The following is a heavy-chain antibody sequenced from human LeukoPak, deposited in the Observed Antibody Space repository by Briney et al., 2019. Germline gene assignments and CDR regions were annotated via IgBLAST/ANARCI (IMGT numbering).Heavy chain of an antibody. J-gene: IGHJ6*03. Sequence: GGSLRLSCAASGFTFSSYGMSWVRQAPGKGREGVSYISSSSSTIYYADSVKGRFTISRDNAKNSLYLQMNSLRAEDTAVYYCARDRFAVSGTWDYYYMDVWGKGTTVTVSS. D-gene: IGHD6-13*01. V-gene: IGHV3-48*01. CDR1: GFTFSSYG. CDR3: ARDRFAVSGTWDYYYMDV. CDR2: ISSSSSTI.